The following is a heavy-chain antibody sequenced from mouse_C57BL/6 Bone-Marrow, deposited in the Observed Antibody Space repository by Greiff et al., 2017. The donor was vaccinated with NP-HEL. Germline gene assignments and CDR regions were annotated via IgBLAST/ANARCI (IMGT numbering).Heavy chain of an antibody. J-gene: IGHJ3*01. CDR2: IHPNSGST. CDR1: GYTFTSYW. CDR3: ARCPYYGSSPWFAY. Sequence: QVQLQQPGAELVKPGASVKLSCKASGYTFTSYWMHWVKQRPGQGLEWIGMIHPNSGSTNYNEKFKSKATLTVDKSSSTAYMQLSSLTSEDSAVYYCARCPYYGSSPWFAYWGQGTLVTVSA. V-gene: IGHV1-64*01. D-gene: IGHD1-1*01.